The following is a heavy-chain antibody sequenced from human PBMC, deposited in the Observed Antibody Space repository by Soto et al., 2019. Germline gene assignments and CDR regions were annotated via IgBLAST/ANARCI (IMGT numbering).Heavy chain of an antibody. CDR1: GFTFSSYA. CDR3: AKRGYSSSWSPFDY. J-gene: IGHJ4*02. D-gene: IGHD6-13*01. V-gene: IGHV3-23*01. CDR2: ISGSGGST. Sequence: PGWSLRLSCAASGFTFSSYAMSWVRQAPGKGLEWVSAISGSGGSTYYADSVKGRFTISRDNSKNTLYLQMNSLRAEDTAVYYCAKRGYSSSWSPFDYWGQGTLVTVSS.